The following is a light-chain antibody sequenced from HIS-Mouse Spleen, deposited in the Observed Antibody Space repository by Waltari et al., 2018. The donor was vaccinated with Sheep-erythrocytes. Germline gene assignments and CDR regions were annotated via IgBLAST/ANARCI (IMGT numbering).Light chain of an antibody. V-gene: IGLV2-23*01. J-gene: IGLJ3*02. CDR2: EGS. Sequence: QSALTQPVSVSGSPGQSITISCTGTSSDVGSYNLVSWYQQHPGKAPNLMIYEGSKRPSVVSHRFSGSKSGNTASLTISGLQAEDEADYYCCTYACSSTPWVFGGGTKLTVL. CDR3: CTYACSSTPWV. CDR1: SSDVGSYNL.